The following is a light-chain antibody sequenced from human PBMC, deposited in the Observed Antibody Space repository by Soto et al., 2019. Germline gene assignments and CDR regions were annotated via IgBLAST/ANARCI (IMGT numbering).Light chain of an antibody. V-gene: IGLV2-14*01. J-gene: IGLJ2*01. CDR3: SSYTSSSTVV. Sequence: QSALTQPASVSGSPGQSITISCTGTSSDVGGYNYVSWYQQHPGKAPKLMIYDVSNRPSGVSNRFSGSKSGNTASRTISGLQAEDEAEYYCSSYTSSSTVVFGGGTKLNVL. CDR1: SSDVGGYNY. CDR2: DVS.